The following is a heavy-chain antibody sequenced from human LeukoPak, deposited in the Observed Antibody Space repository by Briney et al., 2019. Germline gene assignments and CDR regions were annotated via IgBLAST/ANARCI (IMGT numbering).Heavy chain of an antibody. CDR2: IYHSGST. D-gene: IGHD6-19*01. V-gene: IGHV4-38-2*01. CDR3: ARSKIAVAAPFDY. Sequence: SETLSLTCAVSGYSISSGYYWGWIRQPPGKGLEWIGSIYHSGSTYYSPSLKSRVTISVDTSKNQFSLKLSSVTAADTAVYYCARSKIAVAAPFDYWGRGTLVTVSS. J-gene: IGHJ4*02. CDR1: GYSISSGYY.